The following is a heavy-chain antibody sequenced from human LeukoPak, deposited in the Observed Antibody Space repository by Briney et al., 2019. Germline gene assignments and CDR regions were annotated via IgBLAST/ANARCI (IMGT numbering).Heavy chain of an antibody. V-gene: IGHV4-61*02. CDR1: GGSISSGSYY. CDR2: IYTSGSS. CDR3: ARDLQGMFRYYYYYMDV. Sequence: PSETLSLTCTVSGGSISSGSYYWSWIRQPAGKGLEWIGRIYTSGSSNYNPSLKSRVTISVDTSKNQFSLKLSSVTAADTAVYYCARDLQGMFRYYYYYMDVWGKGTTVTVSS. J-gene: IGHJ6*03. D-gene: IGHD3-10*02.